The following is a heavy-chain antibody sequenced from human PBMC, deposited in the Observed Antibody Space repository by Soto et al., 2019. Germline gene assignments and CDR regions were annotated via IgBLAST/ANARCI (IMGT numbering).Heavy chain of an antibody. CDR1: GGSISSDKW. CDR3: AAIPLTSGVVSGRFDP. Sequence: QVHLQESGPGLVKPSGTLALTCAVSGGSISSDKWWTWVRQPPGKGLEWIGEISHRGSTNHSPSLKCRLSLSVDTTKTQFSLRLTSVTAADTAVYYCAAIPLTSGVVSGRFDPWGQGIMVTVSS. D-gene: IGHD3-3*01. J-gene: IGHJ5*02. V-gene: IGHV4-4*02. CDR2: ISHRGST.